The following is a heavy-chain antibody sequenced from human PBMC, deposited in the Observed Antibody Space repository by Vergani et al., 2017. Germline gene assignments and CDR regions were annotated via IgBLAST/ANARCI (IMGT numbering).Heavy chain of an antibody. Sequence: EVQLVQSGAEVKKPGESLRISCKGSGYSFTSYWISWVRQMPGKGLEWMGRIDPSDSYTNYSPSFQGHVTISADKSIITAYLQWSSLKASDTAMYYCAREGYCSSTSCHNWFDPWGQGTLVTVSS. CDR2: IDPSDSYT. J-gene: IGHJ5*02. V-gene: IGHV5-10-1*03. D-gene: IGHD2-2*01. CDR1: GYSFTSYW. CDR3: AREGYCSSTSCHNWFDP.